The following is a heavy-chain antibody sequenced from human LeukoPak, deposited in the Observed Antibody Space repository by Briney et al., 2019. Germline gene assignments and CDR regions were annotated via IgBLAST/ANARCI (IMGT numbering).Heavy chain of an antibody. Sequence: SETLSLTCTVSRGSISGSIRSYYWSWLRQPPGKVLEWIGYISSSGSVNDNSSLRSRVTISVDTSKNQFFLSLSSVSAADTAVYYCARIPLGYSGAYYFDYWGQGTLVTVSP. V-gene: IGHV4-4*09. CDR1: RGSISGSIRSYY. CDR2: ISSSGSV. CDR3: ARIPLGYSGAYYFDY. J-gene: IGHJ4*02. D-gene: IGHD5-12*01.